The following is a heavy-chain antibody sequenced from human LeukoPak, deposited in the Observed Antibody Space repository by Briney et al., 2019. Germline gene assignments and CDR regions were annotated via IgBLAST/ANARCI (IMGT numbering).Heavy chain of an antibody. J-gene: IGHJ4*02. Sequence: GGSLRLSCAASGFTFSSYWMHWVRQAPGKGLEWVSSISSSSSYIYYADSVKGRFTISRDNAKNSLYLQMNSLRAEDTAVYYCARCPDTAFDYWGQGTLVTVSS. CDR3: ARCPDTAFDY. V-gene: IGHV3-21*01. CDR1: GFTFSSYW. D-gene: IGHD5-18*01. CDR2: ISSSSSYI.